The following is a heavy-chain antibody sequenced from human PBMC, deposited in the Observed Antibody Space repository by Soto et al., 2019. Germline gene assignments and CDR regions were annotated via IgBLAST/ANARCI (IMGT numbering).Heavy chain of an antibody. D-gene: IGHD2-2*02. CDR3: AKDRDVVVPAAIFWFDP. Sequence: EVPLLESGGGLVQPGGSLRLSCAASGFTFSSYAMSWVRQAPGKGLEWVSAISGSGGSTYYADSVKGRFTISRDNSXYXLYLQMNSLRSEDTAVYYCAKDRDVVVPAAIFWFDPWGQGTLVTVSS. J-gene: IGHJ5*02. V-gene: IGHV3-23*01. CDR1: GFTFSSYA. CDR2: ISGSGGST.